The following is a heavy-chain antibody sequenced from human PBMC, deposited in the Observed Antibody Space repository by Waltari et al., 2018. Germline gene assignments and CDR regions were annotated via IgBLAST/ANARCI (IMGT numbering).Heavy chain of an antibody. D-gene: IGHD3-10*01. Sequence: EVQLVESGGGLVQPGGSLRLSCAASGFTFSSYSMNWVRQAPGRGLEWVSYISSSSRTIYYADSVKGRFTISRDKAKNSLYLQMNSLRAEDTAVYYCARESRRFSGPIDYWGQGTLVTVSS. J-gene: IGHJ4*02. CDR1: GFTFSSYS. CDR3: ARESRRFSGPIDY. V-gene: IGHV3-48*01. CDR2: ISSSSRTI.